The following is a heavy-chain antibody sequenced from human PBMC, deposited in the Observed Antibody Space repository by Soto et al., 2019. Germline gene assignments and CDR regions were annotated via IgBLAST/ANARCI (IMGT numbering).Heavy chain of an antibody. CDR2: IYYSGST. J-gene: IGHJ4*02. D-gene: IGHD1-7*01. V-gene: IGHV4-31*03. CDR1: GGSISSGGYY. CDR3: ARSGYNWNCYFDY. Sequence: SETLSLTCTVSGGSISSGGYYWRWIRQHPGKGLEWIGYIYYSGSTYYNPSLKSRVTISVDTSKNQFSLKLSSVTAADTAVYYCARSGYNWNCYFDYWGQGTLVTVSS.